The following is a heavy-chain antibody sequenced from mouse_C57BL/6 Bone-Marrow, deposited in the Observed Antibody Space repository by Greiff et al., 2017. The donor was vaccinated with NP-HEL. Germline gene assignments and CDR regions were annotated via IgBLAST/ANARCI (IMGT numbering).Heavy chain of an antibody. V-gene: IGHV1-64*01. CDR2: IHPNSGST. CDR3: ARGGYYGNCGGFAY. D-gene: IGHD2-1*01. CDR1: GYTFTSYW. J-gene: IGHJ3*01. Sequence: QVQLQQPGAELVKPGASVKLSCKASGYTFTSYWMHWVKQRPGQGLEWIGMIHPNSGSTNYNEKFKSKATLTVVKSSSTAYMQLSSLTSEDSAVYYCARGGYYGNCGGFAYWGQGTLVTVCA.